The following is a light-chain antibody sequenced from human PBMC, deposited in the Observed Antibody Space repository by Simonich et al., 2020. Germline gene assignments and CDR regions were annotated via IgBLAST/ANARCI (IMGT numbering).Light chain of an antibody. CDR1: QSVSSN. V-gene: IGKV3-15*01. CDR2: GAS. CDR3: QQYYSTPPT. J-gene: IGKJ4*01. Sequence: EIVMTQSPATLSVSPGERATLSCRASQSVSSNLAWNQQKPGQAPRLLIYGASTRATGIPARFSGSGSGTEFTLTISSLQSEDFAVYYCQQYYSTPPTFGGGTKVEIK.